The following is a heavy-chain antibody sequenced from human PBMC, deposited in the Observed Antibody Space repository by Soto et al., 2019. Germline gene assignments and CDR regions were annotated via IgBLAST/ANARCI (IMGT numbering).Heavy chain of an antibody. V-gene: IGHV4-31*03. CDR2: IYYSGST. D-gene: IGHD3-16*02. CDR1: GGSISSGGYY. CDR3: ARDHDDYIWGSYRPKGWFDP. Sequence: SETLSLTCTVSGGSISSGGYYWSWIRQHPGKGLEWIGYIYYSGSTYYNPSLKSRVTISVDTSKNQFSLKLSSVTAADTAVYYCARDHDDYIWGSYRPKGWFDPWGQGTLVTVSS. J-gene: IGHJ5*02.